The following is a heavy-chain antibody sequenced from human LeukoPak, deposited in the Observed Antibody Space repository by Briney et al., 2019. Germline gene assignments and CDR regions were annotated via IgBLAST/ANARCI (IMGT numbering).Heavy chain of an antibody. CDR2: IYSDGST. CDR3: ARFAAGGSYYYYMDV. Sequence: GGSLRLSCAASGFTVSSNYMTWLRQAPGEGLEWVSDIYSDGSTYYADSVKGRFTISRDNSKDTLSLQMNSLRADDTAVYYCARFAAGGSYYYYMDVWGKGTTVTVSS. D-gene: IGHD6-25*01. V-gene: IGHV3-53*01. J-gene: IGHJ6*03. CDR1: GFTVSSNY.